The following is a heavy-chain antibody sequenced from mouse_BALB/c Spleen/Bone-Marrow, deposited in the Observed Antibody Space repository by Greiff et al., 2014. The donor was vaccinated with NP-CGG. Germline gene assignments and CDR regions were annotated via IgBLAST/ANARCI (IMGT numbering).Heavy chain of an antibody. J-gene: IGHJ3*01. Sequence: VHLVESGPELAKPGASVQMSCKASGHTFTTYWMHWVKQRPGQGPEWIGYIDPRTGYTEYNQKFKDKATLTADKSSNTAYTQLRSLTSEDSAVYYCARYWDTYWGQGTQVTVSA. CDR1: GHTFTTYW. V-gene: IGHV1-7*01. CDR2: IDPRTGYT. CDR3: ARYWDTY. D-gene: IGHD4-1*01.